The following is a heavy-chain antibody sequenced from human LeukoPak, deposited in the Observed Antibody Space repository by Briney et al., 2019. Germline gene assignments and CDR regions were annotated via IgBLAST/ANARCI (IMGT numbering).Heavy chain of an antibody. CDR3: ARGRGSSSGYYYYYMDV. V-gene: IGHV4-61*10. CDR2: IYYSGST. CDR1: GGSISSGSYY. Sequence: SQTLSLTCTVSGGSISSGSYYWSWIRQPAGKGLEWIGYIYYSGSTNYNPSLKSRVTISVDTSKNQFSLKLSSVTAADTAVYYCARGRGSSSGYYYYYMDVWGKGTTVTVSS. D-gene: IGHD6-6*01. J-gene: IGHJ6*03.